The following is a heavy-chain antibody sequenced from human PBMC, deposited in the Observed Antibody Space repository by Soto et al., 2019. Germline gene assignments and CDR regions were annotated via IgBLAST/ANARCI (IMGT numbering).Heavy chain of an antibody. CDR3: ARNRVDVNGYPIDL. V-gene: IGHV4-4*02. D-gene: IGHD5-12*01. J-gene: IGHJ4*02. Sequence: QVQLQESGPGLVKSSGTMSLTCGVSGGSISDNKWWNWVRQPPGKGLEWIGEIYRTGSTNYNPSLKSRITISIDKSKNQFSLKLSSVTAADTAVYYCARNRVDVNGYPIDLWGQGTLVAVSS. CDR2: IYRTGST. CDR1: GGSISDNKW.